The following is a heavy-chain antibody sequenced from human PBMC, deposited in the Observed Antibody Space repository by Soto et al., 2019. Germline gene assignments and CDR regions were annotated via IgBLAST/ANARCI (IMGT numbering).Heavy chain of an antibody. D-gene: IGHD3-16*01. Sequence: QVQLVESGGGVVQPGRSLRLSCAASGFTFSSYGMHWVRQAPGKGLEWVAVISYDGSNKYYADSVKGRFTISRDNSKNTLYRQISGLRAGDRAVYYCAEDPPPPPPRDTDYDEIWGSGMGYFQHWGQGTLVTVSS. V-gene: IGHV3-30*18. CDR3: AEDPPPPPPRDTDYDEIWGSGMGYFQH. J-gene: IGHJ1*01. CDR1: GFTFSSYG. CDR2: ISYDGSNK.